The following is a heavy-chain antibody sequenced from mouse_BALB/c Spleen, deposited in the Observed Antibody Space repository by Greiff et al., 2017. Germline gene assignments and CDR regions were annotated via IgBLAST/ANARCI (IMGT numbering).Heavy chain of an antibody. J-gene: IGHJ1*01. CDR2: INPYYGST. V-gene: IGHV1-39*01. D-gene: IGHD2-1*01. Sequence: EVQLQQTGPELVKPGASVKISCKASGYSFTDYIMLWVKQSHGKSLEWIGNINPYYGSTSYNLKFKGKATLTVDKSSSTAYMQLNSLTSEDSAVYYCAYGNYERYFDVWGAGTTVTVSS. CDR3: AYGNYERYFDV. CDR1: GYSFTDYI.